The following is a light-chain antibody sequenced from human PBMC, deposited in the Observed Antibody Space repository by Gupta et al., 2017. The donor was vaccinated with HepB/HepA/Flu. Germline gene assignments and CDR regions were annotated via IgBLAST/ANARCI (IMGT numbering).Light chain of an antibody. V-gene: IGLV1-40*01. CDR1: SSNIGAGYD. Sequence: QSVLTQPPSVSGAPGPRVTISCPGSSSNIGAGYDVHWYQQLPGTAPKLLIYGNNNRPSGVPDRFSGSKSGTSASLAITGLQAGDEADYYCQSYDSSLSGSRVFGTGTKVTVL. J-gene: IGLJ1*01. CDR3: QSYDSSLSGSRV. CDR2: GNN.